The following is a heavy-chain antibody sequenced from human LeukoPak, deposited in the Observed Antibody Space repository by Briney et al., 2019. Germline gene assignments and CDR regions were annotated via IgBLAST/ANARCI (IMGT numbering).Heavy chain of an antibody. V-gene: IGHV3-53*01. CDR2: IYSGGST. CDR1: GVTLSGDY. CDR3: TKDFLVGYRYSYGTEPFDY. J-gene: IGHJ4*02. Sequence: PGGALRLSCAASGVTLSGDYMSWVRQAPGKGVEWGSVIYSGGSTYYTDSVTGRFTISRDNSKKRLYLQRKSLRTEEKAVYYCTKDFLVGYRYSYGTEPFDYWGQGTLVPVSS. D-gene: IGHD5-18*01.